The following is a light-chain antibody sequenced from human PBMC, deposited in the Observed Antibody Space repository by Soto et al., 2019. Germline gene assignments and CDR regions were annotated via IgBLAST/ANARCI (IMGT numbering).Light chain of an antibody. CDR2: GAS. CDR3: QQYNSWPPRT. Sequence: EIVMTQSPATLSVSPGCRATLSCRANQSVRSHLAWYQQRPGQAPRILXYGASTRAAGSPARFSGSGSRTELTLTISSLQPEYFAVYYCQQYNSWPPRTFGQGTKVDIK. V-gene: IGKV3-15*01. J-gene: IGKJ1*01. CDR1: QSVRSH.